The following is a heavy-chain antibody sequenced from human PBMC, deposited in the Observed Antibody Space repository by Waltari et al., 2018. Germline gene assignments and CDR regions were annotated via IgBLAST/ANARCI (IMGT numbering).Heavy chain of an antibody. CDR1: GFTFSSYS. V-gene: IGHV3-21*01. J-gene: IGHJ6*03. CDR3: ARDAVLPAAIDGLYYYYYMDV. Sequence: EVQLVESGGGLVKPGGSLRLSCAASGFTFSSYSMNWVRQAPGKGLEWVSSISSSSSYIYYADSVKGRFTISRDNAKNSLYLQMNSLRAEDTAVYYCARDAVLPAAIDGLYYYYYMDVWGKGTTVTVSS. CDR2: ISSSSSYI. D-gene: IGHD2-2*02.